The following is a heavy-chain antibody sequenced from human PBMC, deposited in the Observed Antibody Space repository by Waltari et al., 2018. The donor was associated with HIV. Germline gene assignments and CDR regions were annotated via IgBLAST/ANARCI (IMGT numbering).Heavy chain of an antibody. V-gene: IGHV4-39*01. CDR3: ARQGGYDILTGYYTYFDY. CDR1: GGSISSSSYY. J-gene: IGHJ4*02. CDR2: LYYSGST. Sequence: QLQLQASGPGLVKPSATLSLTCTVSGGSISSSSYYWGWIRQPPGKGLEWIGSLYYSGSTYYNPSLKSRVTISVDTSKNQFSLKLSSVTAADTAVYYCARQGGYDILTGYYTYFDYWGQGTL. D-gene: IGHD3-9*01.